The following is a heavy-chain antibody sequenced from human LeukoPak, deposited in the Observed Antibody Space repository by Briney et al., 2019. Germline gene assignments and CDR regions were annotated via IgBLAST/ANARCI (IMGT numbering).Heavy chain of an antibody. J-gene: IGHJ5*02. CDR1: GFTFSHYA. V-gene: IGHV3-33*01. CDR2: IWYDGSHD. CDR3: AREAGGSCYSCVGHWFDP. Sequence: GTSLRLSCATSGFTFSHYAFHWVRQAPGKGLEWVALIWYDGSHDTYEDSVKGRFTISRDNSKNTLYLQMNSLRAEDTAVYYCAREAGGSCYSCVGHWFDPWGQGTLVTVSS. D-gene: IGHD2-15*01.